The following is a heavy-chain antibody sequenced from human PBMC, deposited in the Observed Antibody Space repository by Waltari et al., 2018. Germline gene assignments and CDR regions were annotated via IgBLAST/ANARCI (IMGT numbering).Heavy chain of an antibody. D-gene: IGHD3-9*01. CDR3: ARGPYPVLRYFD. CDR1: GDSISSSY. Sequence: QVQLQESGPGLVKPSETLSLTCTVSGDSISSSYWSWIRQPPGEGLEWIGYIYYSGSTNSNPSLKSRVTISVDTFRNQVSLKLSSVTAADTAVYYCARGPYPVLRYFDWGQGTLVTVSS. V-gene: IGHV4-59*01. J-gene: IGHJ4*02. CDR2: IYYSGST.